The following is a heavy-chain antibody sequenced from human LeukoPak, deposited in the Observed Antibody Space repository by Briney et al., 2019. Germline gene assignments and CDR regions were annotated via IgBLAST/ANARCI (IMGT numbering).Heavy chain of an antibody. Sequence: SETLSLTCAVYGGSLSGYYWSWIRQPPGKGLEWIGEINHSGSTNYNPSLKSRVTISVDTSKNQFSLKLSSVTAADTPVYYCARGGSWFRGYFDYWGQGTLVTVSS. J-gene: IGHJ4*02. CDR1: GGSLSGYY. CDR3: ARGGSWFRGYFDY. V-gene: IGHV4-34*01. CDR2: INHSGST. D-gene: IGHD6-13*01.